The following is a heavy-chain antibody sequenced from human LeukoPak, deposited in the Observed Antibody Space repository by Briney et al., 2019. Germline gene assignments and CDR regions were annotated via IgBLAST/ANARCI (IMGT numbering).Heavy chain of an antibody. J-gene: IGHJ5*02. Sequence: GGSLRLSCAASGFTFSSYDMTGVRQAPGRGLEWGSSIMPSGDNTYYGDSVKGRFTISRDNSKNTVYLQMNNMRVDDTAVYYCARVAGWHWFDPWGQGTLVTVSS. CDR3: ARVAGWHWFDP. CDR2: IMPSGDNT. CDR1: GFTFSSYD. D-gene: IGHD6-19*01. V-gene: IGHV3-23*01.